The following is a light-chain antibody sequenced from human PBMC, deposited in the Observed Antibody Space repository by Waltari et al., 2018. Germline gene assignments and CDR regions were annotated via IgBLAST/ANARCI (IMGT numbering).Light chain of an antibody. Sequence: EIVLTQSPGSLSSSPGERVTLSCRASQSVSRALAWYQQKPGQAPRLLIFDASNRATGIPDRFSGSGSETDFSLTISRLEPEDFAVYYCQHYVRLPATFGRGTKVEIK. V-gene: IGKV3-20*01. CDR2: DAS. CDR1: QSVSRA. CDR3: QHYVRLPAT. J-gene: IGKJ1*01.